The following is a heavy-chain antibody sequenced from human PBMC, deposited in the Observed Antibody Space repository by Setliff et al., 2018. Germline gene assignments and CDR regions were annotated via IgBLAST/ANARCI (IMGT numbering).Heavy chain of an antibody. V-gene: IGHV1-18*01. CDR2: VSTYNGDT. CDR1: GYSFTSFS. Sequence: ASVKVSCKASGYSFTSFSITWVRQAPGQGLEWLGWVSTYNGDTKSAQKFRGRVTMTTEISTSTVYMELRTLRSDDTAVYYCARRPIALAGYRKGAFDIWGQGTMVTVSS. D-gene: IGHD6-19*01. J-gene: IGHJ3*02. CDR3: ARRPIALAGYRKGAFDI.